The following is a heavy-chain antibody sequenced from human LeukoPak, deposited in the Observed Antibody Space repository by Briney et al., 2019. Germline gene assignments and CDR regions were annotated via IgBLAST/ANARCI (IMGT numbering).Heavy chain of an antibody. J-gene: IGHJ4*02. Sequence: SETLSLTCTVSGGSISTYYWNWIRQPPGKGLEWIGSIYYSGSTYYNPSLKSRVTISVDTSKNQFSLKLNSVTATDTAAYYCARHYGPWGQGTLVTVSS. CDR3: ARHYGP. CDR1: GGSISTYY. D-gene: IGHD3-10*01. CDR2: IYYSGST. V-gene: IGHV4-39*01.